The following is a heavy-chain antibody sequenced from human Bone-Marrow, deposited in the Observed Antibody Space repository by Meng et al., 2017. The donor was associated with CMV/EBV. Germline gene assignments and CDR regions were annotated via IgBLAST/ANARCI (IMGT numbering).Heavy chain of an antibody. CDR3: ARERGIVVVPAAMGAFDI. J-gene: IGHJ3*02. V-gene: IGHV1-69*10. CDR2: IIPILGIA. Sequence: SVKVSCKASGGTFSSYAISWVRQAPGQGLEWMGGIIPILGIANYAQKFQGRVTITADKSTSTAYMELSSLRSEDTAVYYCARERGIVVVPAAMGAFDIWVQGTMVTVSS. D-gene: IGHD2-2*01. CDR1: GGTFSSYA.